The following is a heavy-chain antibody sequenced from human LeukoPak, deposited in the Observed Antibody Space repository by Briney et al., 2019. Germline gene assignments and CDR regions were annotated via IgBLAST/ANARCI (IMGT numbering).Heavy chain of an antibody. CDR1: RFTFSAYC. J-gene: IGHJ6*02. CDR2: IKTDGSEK. Sequence: GGSLRLSCAASRFTFSAYCMTWVRQAPGKGLEWVASIKTDGSEKYYVDYMRGRLTISRDNAENSLILQMNSLRAEDTDVYHCARGHYGMDVWGQGTTVTVSS. CDR3: ARGHYGMDV. V-gene: IGHV3-7*01.